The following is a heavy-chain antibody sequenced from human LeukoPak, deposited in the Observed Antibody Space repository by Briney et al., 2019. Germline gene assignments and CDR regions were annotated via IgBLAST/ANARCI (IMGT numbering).Heavy chain of an antibody. V-gene: IGHV3-30*02. CDR2: IRYDGSKK. Sequence: GGSLRLSCAASGFTFRSYGMHWVRQAPGKGLEGVAFIRYDGSKKYYADSMKGRFTISRDNSNNTLYLQMNSLRAEDTAVYYCAKDRPTRYFDCWGQGTLVTVSS. CDR1: GFTFRSYG. D-gene: IGHD1-1*01. CDR3: AKDRPTRYFDC. J-gene: IGHJ4*02.